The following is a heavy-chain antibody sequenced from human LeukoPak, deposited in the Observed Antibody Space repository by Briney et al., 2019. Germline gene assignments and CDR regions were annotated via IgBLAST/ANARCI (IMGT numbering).Heavy chain of an antibody. CDR3: ARRDGTAADGTFDY. CDR2: IYPGDSDT. V-gene: IGHV5-51*01. Sequence: GESLKISCKGSGYTFTSYWIGWVRQMPGKGLEWMGSIYPGDSDTRYSPSFQGQVTISADKSITTAYLQLSSLKASDTAMYYCARRDGTAADGTFDYWGQGSLVTVSS. J-gene: IGHJ4*02. CDR1: GYTFTSYW. D-gene: IGHD6-13*01.